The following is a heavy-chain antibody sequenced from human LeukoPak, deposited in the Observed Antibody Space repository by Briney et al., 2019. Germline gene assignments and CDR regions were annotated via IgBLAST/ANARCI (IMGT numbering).Heavy chain of an antibody. J-gene: IGHJ3*02. V-gene: IGHV3-30*18. CDR3: AKRVGATFPNDAFDI. CDR1: GFTFSSYW. D-gene: IGHD1-26*01. Sequence: GGSLRLSCAASGFTFSSYWMSWVRQAPGKGLEWVAVISYDGSNQYYADSVKGRFTISRDNSKNTLYLQMNSLRAEDTAVYYCAKRVGATFPNDAFDIWGQGTMVTVSS. CDR2: ISYDGSNQ.